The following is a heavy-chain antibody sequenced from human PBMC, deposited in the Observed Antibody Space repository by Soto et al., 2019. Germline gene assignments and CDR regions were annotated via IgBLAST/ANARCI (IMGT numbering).Heavy chain of an antibody. CDR2: ISYSGST. CDR1: GASISSDDYY. CDR3: AREVNNYYGMDV. J-gene: IGHJ6*02. Sequence: VQLQESGPGLVKPSQTLSLTCSISGASISSDDYYWSWFRQPPGKGLEWIGYISYSGSTYYNPSLKSRITISVDTSKTQFSLIPSSVTAADTAVFYCAREVNNYYGMDVWGQGTTVTVSS. V-gene: IGHV4-30-4*01.